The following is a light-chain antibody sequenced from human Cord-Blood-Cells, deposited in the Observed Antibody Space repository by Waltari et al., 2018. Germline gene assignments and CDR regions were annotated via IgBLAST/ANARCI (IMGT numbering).Light chain of an antibody. V-gene: IGLV2-23*01. CDR2: EGS. Sequence: QSALTQPASVSGSPGQSITISCTGTSSDVGSYNLVSWYQQHPGKAPKLMIYEGSKRPLGVSNRFSGSNSGNTASLTISGRQAEDEADYYCCSYAGSSPWVFGGGTKLTVL. CDR3: CSYAGSSPWV. CDR1: SSDVGSYNL. J-gene: IGLJ3*02.